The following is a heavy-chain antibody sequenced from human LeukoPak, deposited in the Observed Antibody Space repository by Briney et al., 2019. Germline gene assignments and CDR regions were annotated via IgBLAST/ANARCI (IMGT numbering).Heavy chain of an antibody. V-gene: IGHV3-23*01. CDR1: GFTFGSYG. CDR2: ITPNADRT. D-gene: IGHD3-22*01. J-gene: IGHJ1*01. CDR3: AIMHGYYDGSGYWVQ. Sequence: GGSLRLSCAASGFTFGSYGMSWVRQAPGKGLEWVSFITPNADRTSYADSVEGRFTISRDNPRNTLYMQMNSLRDEDTAVYYCAIMHGYYDGSGYWVQWGQGTLVTVSP.